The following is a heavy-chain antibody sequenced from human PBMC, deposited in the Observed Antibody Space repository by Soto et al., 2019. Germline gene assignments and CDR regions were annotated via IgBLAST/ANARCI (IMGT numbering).Heavy chain of an antibody. CDR3: ASIAVAGTRYYYGMDV. D-gene: IGHD6-19*01. V-gene: IGHV4-39*01. CDR2: IYYSGST. Sequence: SETLSLTCTVSGGSISSSSYYWGWIRQPPGKGLEWIGSIYYSGSTYYNPSLKSRVTISVDTSKNQFSLKLSSVTAADTAVYYCASIAVAGTRYYYGMDVWGQGTTVTVSS. J-gene: IGHJ6*02. CDR1: GGSISSSSYY.